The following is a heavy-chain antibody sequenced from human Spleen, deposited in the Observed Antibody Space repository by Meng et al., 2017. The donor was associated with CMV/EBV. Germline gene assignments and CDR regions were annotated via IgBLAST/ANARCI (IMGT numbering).Heavy chain of an antibody. J-gene: IGHJ6*02. Sequence: ASVKVSCKASGYTFNSYVITWMRQAPGQGLEWMGWISAYNGDTDSAQKLQGRVTMTIDTSTATAYMDLRSLRSDDTAMYYCARDKRGDDYSNYLFVGLEEPGGMDVWGQGTTVTVSS. CDR3: ARDKRGDDYSNYLFVGLEEPGGMDV. D-gene: IGHD4-11*01. V-gene: IGHV1-18*01. CDR1: GYTFNSYV. CDR2: ISAYNGDT.